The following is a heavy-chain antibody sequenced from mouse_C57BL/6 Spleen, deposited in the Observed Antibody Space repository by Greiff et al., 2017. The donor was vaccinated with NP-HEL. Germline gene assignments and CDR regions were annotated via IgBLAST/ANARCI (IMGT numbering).Heavy chain of an antibody. D-gene: IGHD1-1*01. J-gene: IGHJ2*01. CDR3: ARRATTVVAPQNYFDY. CDR2: IDPNSGGT. CDR1: GYTFTSYW. V-gene: IGHV1-72*01. Sequence: VQLQQPGAELVKPGASVKLSCKASGYTFTSYWMHWVKQRPGRGLEWIGRIDPNSGGTKYNEKFKSKATLTVDKPSSTAYMQLSSLTSEDSAVYYCARRATTVVAPQNYFDYWGQGTTLTVSS.